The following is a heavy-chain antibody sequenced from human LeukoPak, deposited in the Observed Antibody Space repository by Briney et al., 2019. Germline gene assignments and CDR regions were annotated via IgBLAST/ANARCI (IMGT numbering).Heavy chain of an antibody. V-gene: IGHV1-69*05. CDR2: IIPIFGTA. D-gene: IGHD3-22*01. CDR3: ASIDSSTYYYYHYMDV. J-gene: IGHJ6*03. CDR1: GGTFSSYA. Sequence: ASVKVSCKASGGTFSSYAFSWVRQAPGQGLEWMGGIIPIFGTANYAQKFQGRVTITTDESTSTAYMELSSLRSKDTAVYYCASIDSSTYYYYHYMDVWGKGTTVTVSS.